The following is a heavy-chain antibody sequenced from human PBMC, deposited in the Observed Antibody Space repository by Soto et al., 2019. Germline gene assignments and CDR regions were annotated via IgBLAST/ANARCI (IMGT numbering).Heavy chain of an antibody. V-gene: IGHV3-30*18. CDR3: AKDRPVKARSGSLSS. CDR2: ISHDGKNK. Sequence: PGGSLRLSCAASGFTFSSYGMHWVRQAPGKGLEWVALISHDGKNKYYADSVQGRFTISRDNSKNTLYLQMNSLRGDDTAVYYCAKDRPVKARSGSLSSWGQGTLVTVSS. D-gene: IGHD1-26*01. CDR1: GFTFSSYG. J-gene: IGHJ5*02.